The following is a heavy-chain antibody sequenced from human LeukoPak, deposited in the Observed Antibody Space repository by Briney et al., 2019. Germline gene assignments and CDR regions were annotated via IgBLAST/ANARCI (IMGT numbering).Heavy chain of an antibody. CDR2: INPNSGGT. V-gene: IGHV1-2*04. Sequence: ASVKVSCKASGYTFTGYYMHWVRQAPGQGLEWMGWINPNSGGTNYAQKFQGWVTMTRDTSISTAYMELSRLRSDDTAVYYCARDVVVVPAGPLGGMDVWGQGTTVTVSS. CDR1: GYTFTGYY. D-gene: IGHD2-2*01. CDR3: ARDVVVVPAGPLGGMDV. J-gene: IGHJ6*02.